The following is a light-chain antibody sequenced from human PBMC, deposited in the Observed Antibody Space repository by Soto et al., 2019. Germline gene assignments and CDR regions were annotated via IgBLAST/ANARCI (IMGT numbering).Light chain of an antibody. CDR2: KAS. CDR1: QSISSW. Sequence: DIHMTQSPSTLSASVGDRVTITCRASQSISSWLAWYQQKPGKAPNLLIYKASSLESGVPSRFSGSGSGTEFTLTISSLQPDDFATYYCQQYNTYSTCGQGTKVDIK. V-gene: IGKV1-5*03. CDR3: QQYNTYST. J-gene: IGKJ1*01.